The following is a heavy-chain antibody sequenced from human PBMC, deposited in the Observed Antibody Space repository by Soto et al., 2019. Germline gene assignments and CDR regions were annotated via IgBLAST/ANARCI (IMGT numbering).Heavy chain of an antibody. J-gene: IGHJ4*02. V-gene: IGHV4-59*01. D-gene: IGHD5-12*01. Sequence: PSETLSLTCAVYGGSFSGYYWTWIRQPPGTGLEWIGYIYYSGSTNYNPSLKSRVTISVDTSKNQFSLKLSSVTAADTAVYYCARRRRDGYNFDYWGQGILVTVSS. CDR1: GGSFSGYY. CDR3: ARRRRDGYNFDY. CDR2: IYYSGST.